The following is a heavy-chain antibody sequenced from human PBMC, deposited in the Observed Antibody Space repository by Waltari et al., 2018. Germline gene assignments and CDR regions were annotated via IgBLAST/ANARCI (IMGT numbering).Heavy chain of an antibody. CDR2: ISYDGSSK. D-gene: IGHD3-3*01. CDR3: ARDGTPFDFWSVAIDC. CDR1: GFSLRSHG. J-gene: IGHJ4*02. Sequence: QEQVVESGGGVVQPGRSLRLSCAASGFSLRSHGMHWVRQAPGKGLEWVAVISYDGSSKLYGDSVRGRFTISRDNSQNTVYLQMDSLRTEDTAVYYCARDGTPFDFWSVAIDCWGQGTLVTVSS. V-gene: IGHV3-30*03.